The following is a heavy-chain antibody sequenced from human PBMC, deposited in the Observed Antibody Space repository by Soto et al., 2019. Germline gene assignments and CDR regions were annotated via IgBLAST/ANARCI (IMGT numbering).Heavy chain of an antibody. CDR2: ISYDGSNK. CDR3: ARFPQNEWELPAGHY. V-gene: IGHV3-30-3*01. D-gene: IGHD1-26*01. Sequence: QVQLVESGGGVVQPGRSLRLSCAASGFTFSSYAMHWVRQAPGKGLEWVAVISYDGSNKYYADSVKGRFTISRDNSKNTLYLKMNSLRAEDTAVYYCARFPQNEWELPAGHYWCQGTLVTVSS. CDR1: GFTFSSYA. J-gene: IGHJ4*02.